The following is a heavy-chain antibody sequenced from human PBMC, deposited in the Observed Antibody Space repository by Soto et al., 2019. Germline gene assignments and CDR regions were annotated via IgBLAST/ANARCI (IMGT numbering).Heavy chain of an antibody. Sequence: ASLKGSCKASGDTFNFYTINWVRQAPGQGLEWMGWINPNSGGTNYAQKFQGWVTMTRDTSISTAYMELSRLRSDDTAVYYCARGGTSYYDFWSGYYIGHYGMDVWGQGTTVTVSS. D-gene: IGHD3-3*01. CDR1: GDTFNFYT. J-gene: IGHJ6*02. CDR3: ARGGTSYYDFWSGYYIGHYGMDV. V-gene: IGHV1-2*04. CDR2: INPNSGGT.